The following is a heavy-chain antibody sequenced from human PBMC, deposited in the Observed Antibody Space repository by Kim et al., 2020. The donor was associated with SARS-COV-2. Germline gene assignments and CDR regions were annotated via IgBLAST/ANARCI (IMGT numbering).Heavy chain of an antibody. D-gene: IGHD1-1*01. V-gene: IGHV5-51*01. CDR3: ARLGWNDPAGMDV. Sequence: YSPSFQGQVTISADKSISTAYLQGSSLKASDTAMYYCARLGWNDPAGMDVWGQGTTVTVSS. J-gene: IGHJ6*02.